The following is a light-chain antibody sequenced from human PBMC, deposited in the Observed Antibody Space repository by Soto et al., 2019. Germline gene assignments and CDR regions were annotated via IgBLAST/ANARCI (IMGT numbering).Light chain of an antibody. CDR2: NNN. CDR1: SSNIGSSS. CDR3: AAWDVSLNGLYV. V-gene: IGLV1-44*01. J-gene: IGLJ1*01. Sequence: QSVLTQSPSASGTPGQRVTISCSGSSSNIGSSSVNWYQQLPGTAPKLLIYNNNQWPSGVPDRFSGSKSGTSASLATSGLQSEDEADYYCAAWDVSLNGLYVFGTGTKLTVL.